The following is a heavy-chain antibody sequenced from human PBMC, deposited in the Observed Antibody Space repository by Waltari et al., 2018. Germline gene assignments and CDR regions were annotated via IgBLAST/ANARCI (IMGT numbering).Heavy chain of an antibody. CDR2: IISSGSTI. V-gene: IGHV3-11*01. CDR1: GFNFSDYY. CDR3: ARDLPRSLHFDY. Sequence: QVQLVESGGGLVKPGGALRLACAASGFNFSDYYMSWIRQAPGKGLEWVSYIISSGSTIYYADSVKGRFTISRDNAKNSLYLQMNSLRAEDTAVYYCARDLPRSLHFDYWGQGTLVTVSS. J-gene: IGHJ4*02.